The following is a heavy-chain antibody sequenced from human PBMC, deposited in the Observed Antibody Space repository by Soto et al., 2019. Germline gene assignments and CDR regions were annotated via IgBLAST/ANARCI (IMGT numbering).Heavy chain of an antibody. Sequence: GASVKVSCKAPGDTFTSYYLNWVRQAPGQGLEWMGVINPHGGSTKYAQKFQGGVTMTRDTSRSTVYMELRSLRSDDTAIYYCARSSGGNFGIIIEGSNWFDPWGQGTLVTVSS. V-gene: IGHV1-46*01. J-gene: IGHJ5*02. CDR1: GDTFTSYY. CDR3: ARSSGGNFGIIIEGSNWFDP. CDR2: INPHGGST. D-gene: IGHD3-3*01.